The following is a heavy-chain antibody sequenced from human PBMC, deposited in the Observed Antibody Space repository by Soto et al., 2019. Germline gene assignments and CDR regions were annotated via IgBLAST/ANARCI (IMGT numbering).Heavy chain of an antibody. D-gene: IGHD3-3*01. CDR1: GFTFSDYY. Sequence: GGSLRLSCAASGFTFSDYYMSWIRQAPGKGLEWVSYISSSGSTIYYADSVKGRFTISRDNAKNSLYLQMNSLRAEDTAVYYCARDGTYYAFWSGYYPPTGFDYWGQGTLVTVSS. J-gene: IGHJ4*02. CDR3: ARDGTYYAFWSGYYPPTGFDY. V-gene: IGHV3-11*01. CDR2: ISSSGSTI.